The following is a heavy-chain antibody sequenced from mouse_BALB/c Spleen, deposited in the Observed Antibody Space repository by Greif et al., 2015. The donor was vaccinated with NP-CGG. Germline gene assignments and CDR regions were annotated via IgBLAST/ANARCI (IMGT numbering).Heavy chain of an antibody. Sequence: DVMLVESGGGLVQPGGSLRLSCATSGFTFSDFYVEWVRQPPGKRLEWIAASRNKANDYTTEYSASVKGRFIVSRDTSQSILYLQMNALRAEDTAIYYCARDDGYWYFDVWGAGTTVTVSS. J-gene: IGHJ1*01. CDR1: GFTFSDFY. D-gene: IGHD1-1*02. V-gene: IGHV7-1*02. CDR3: ARDDGYWYFDV. CDR2: SRNKANDYTT.